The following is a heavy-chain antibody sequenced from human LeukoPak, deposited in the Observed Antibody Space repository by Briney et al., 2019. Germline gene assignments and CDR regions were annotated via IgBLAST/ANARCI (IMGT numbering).Heavy chain of an antibody. CDR3: ARGPFSDRDLSTHAFLI. CDR1: GFTFSKYA. D-gene: IGHD3-3*02. Sequence: GGSLRLSCTASGFTFSKYAIHWVRQAPGKGLEWVAVISYNGNNKYYADSVKGRFTISRDSSKNTLHLQMYSLRAEDTAVYYCARGPFSDRDLSTHAFLIWGRVTMVTVSS. J-gene: IGHJ3*02. CDR2: ISYNGNNK. V-gene: IGHV3-30-3*01.